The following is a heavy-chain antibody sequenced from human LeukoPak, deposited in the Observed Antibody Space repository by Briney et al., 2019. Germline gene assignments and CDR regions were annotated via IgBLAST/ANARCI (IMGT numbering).Heavy chain of an antibody. V-gene: IGHV4-59*08. CDR2: IYYSGST. CDR1: GGSISSYC. D-gene: IGHD4-23*01. CDR3: ARPRPPTEVTPDWYFDL. J-gene: IGHJ2*01. Sequence: SETLSLTCTVSGGSISSYCWSWIRQPPGKGLEWIGYIYYSGSTNYNPSLKSRVTISVDTSKNQFSLKLSSVTAADTAVYYCARPRPPTEVTPDWYFDLWGRGTLVTVSS.